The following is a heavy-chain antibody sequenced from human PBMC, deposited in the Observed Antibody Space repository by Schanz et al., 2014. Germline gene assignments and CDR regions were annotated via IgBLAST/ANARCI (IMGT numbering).Heavy chain of an antibody. J-gene: IGHJ4*02. CDR1: GFTFSTYA. V-gene: IGHV3-7*01. CDR2: INQAASVQ. D-gene: IGHD6-13*01. CDR3: VKIGYTHWSLDD. Sequence: VQLVESGGGVVQPGRSLRLSCAAYGFTFSTYAMHWVRQAPGKGLEWVAAINQAASVQYYVDSVKGRFTISRDDAKNSHYLQMNSLRVEDTAVFYCVKIGYTHWSLDDWGQGILVTVSS.